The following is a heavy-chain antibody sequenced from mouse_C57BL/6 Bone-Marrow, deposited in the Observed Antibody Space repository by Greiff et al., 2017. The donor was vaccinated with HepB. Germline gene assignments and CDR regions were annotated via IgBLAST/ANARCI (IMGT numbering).Heavy chain of an antibody. CDR2: INPGSGGT. D-gene: IGHD2-4*01. V-gene: IGHV1-54*01. CDR1: GYAFTNYL. J-gene: IGHJ3*01. Sequence: VKLQQSGAELVRPGTSVKVSCKASGYAFTNYLIEWVKQRPGQGLEWIGVINPGSGGTNYNEKFKGKATLTADKSSSTAYMQLSSLTSEDSAVYFCAREDYDYDVWFAYWGQGTLVTVSA. CDR3: AREDYDYDVWFAY.